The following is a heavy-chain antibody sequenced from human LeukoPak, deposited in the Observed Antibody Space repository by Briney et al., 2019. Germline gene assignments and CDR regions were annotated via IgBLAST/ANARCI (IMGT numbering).Heavy chain of an antibody. J-gene: IGHJ3*02. CDR1: GYSISSGYY. CDR2: IYHSGNT. Sequence: PSETLSLTCTVSGYSISSGYYWGWILQPPGKGLEWIVSIYHSGNTYYNPSLKSRVTISVDTSKNQFSLKLSSVTAADTAVYYCARGFTAMVGDAFDIWGQGTMVTVSS. V-gene: IGHV4-38-2*02. D-gene: IGHD5-18*01. CDR3: ARGFTAMVGDAFDI.